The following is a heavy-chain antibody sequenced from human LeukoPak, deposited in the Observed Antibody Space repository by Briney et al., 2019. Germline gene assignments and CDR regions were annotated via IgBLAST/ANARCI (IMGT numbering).Heavy chain of an antibody. V-gene: IGHV3-23*01. J-gene: IGHJ4*02. CDR1: GFTFSSYA. D-gene: IGHD6-6*01. Sequence: GGSLRLSCAASGFTFSSYAMSWVRQAPGKGLEWVSAISGSGGSTYYADSVKGRFTIPRDNSKNTLYLQMNSLRAEDTAVYYCAKGAEKYSSSSGIDYWGQGTLVTVSS. CDR3: AKGAEKYSSSSGIDY. CDR2: ISGSGGST.